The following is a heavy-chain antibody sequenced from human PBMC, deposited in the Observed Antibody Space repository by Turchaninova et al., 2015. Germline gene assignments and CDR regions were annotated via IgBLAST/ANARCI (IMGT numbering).Heavy chain of an antibody. Sequence: ETLSLTCTVSGGSISPYYWSWIRQPPGKGLEWIGYVYNIGSTNYNPSLKSPVTISFDTSKNQFSLNLNSVTAADTAVYYCARGTRGLSVRGVSAYYYYHMDVWGKGTTVTVSS. CDR3: ARGTRGLSVRGVSAYYYYHMDV. CDR1: GGSISPYY. D-gene: IGHD2-8*01. J-gene: IGHJ6*03. V-gene: IGHV4-59*01. CDR2: VYNIGST.